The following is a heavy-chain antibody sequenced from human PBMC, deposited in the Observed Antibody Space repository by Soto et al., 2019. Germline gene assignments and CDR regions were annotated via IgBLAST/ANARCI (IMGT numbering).Heavy chain of an antibody. D-gene: IGHD6-13*01. CDR2: IYRGGST. CDR3: ARVAAAGIIDY. CDR1: GFTVSSNY. J-gene: IGHJ4*02. Sequence: EVQLVESGGGLVQPGGSLRLSCAASGFTVSSNYMSWVRQAPGKGLEWVSVIYRGGSTYYADSVKGRFTISRDNSKNTLYLQMNSLRAEDTAVYYCARVAAAGIIDYWGQGTLVTVSS. V-gene: IGHV3-66*01.